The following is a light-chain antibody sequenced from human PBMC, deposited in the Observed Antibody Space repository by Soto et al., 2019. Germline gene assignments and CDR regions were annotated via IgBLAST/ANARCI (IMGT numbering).Light chain of an antibody. CDR1: QDIDNS. V-gene: IGKV1-17*03. CDR3: LQYNGYPLT. Sequence: DIQMTQSPSAMSASLGDRVTITCRASQDIDNSLAWFQQKPGKVPKRLIYRASTLHTGVPSRFSGSGSGTAFTLTISSLQPEDFATYYFLQYNGYPLTFGGGTKVEIK. J-gene: IGKJ4*01. CDR2: RAS.